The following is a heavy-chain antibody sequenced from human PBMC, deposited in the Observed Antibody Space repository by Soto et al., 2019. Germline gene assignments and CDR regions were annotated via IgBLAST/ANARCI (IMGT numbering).Heavy chain of an antibody. Sequence: SETLSLTCTVSGGSISSYYWSWIRQPPGKGLEWIGYIYYSGSTNYNPSLKSRVTISVDTSKNQFSLKLSSVTAADTALYYCARGNGSYYYYYGMDVWGQGTTVTVSS. J-gene: IGHJ6*02. CDR1: GGSISSYY. V-gene: IGHV4-59*01. D-gene: IGHD1-26*01. CDR3: ARGNGSYYYYYGMDV. CDR2: IYYSGST.